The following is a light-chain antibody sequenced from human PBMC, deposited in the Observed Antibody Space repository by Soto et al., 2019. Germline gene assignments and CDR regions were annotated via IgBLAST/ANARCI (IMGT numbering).Light chain of an antibody. CDR2: DTS. CDR1: QSISNK. Sequence: EIVMTQSPATLSVSQGERATLSCRVSQSISNKLAWYQQRPGQPPRLLIYDTSTRATGIPARFSGSGSGTEFTLTINSLQSEDLAVYYCQQYNNWFLISFGQGTRLEI. J-gene: IGKJ5*01. CDR3: QQYNNWFLIS. V-gene: IGKV3-15*01.